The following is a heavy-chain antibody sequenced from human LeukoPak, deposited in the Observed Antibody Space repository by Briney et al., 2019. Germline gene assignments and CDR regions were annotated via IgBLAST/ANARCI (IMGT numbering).Heavy chain of an antibody. CDR1: GYTFTSYG. CDR2: ISAYNGNT. Sequence: ASVKVSCKASGYTFTSYGISWVRQAPGQGLEWMGWISAYNGNTNYAQKLQGRVTMTTDTSTSTAYMELRSLRSDDTAVYYCARGQVRLRYFDWSDYWGQGTLVTVSS. CDR3: ARGQVRLRYFDWSDY. V-gene: IGHV1-18*01. J-gene: IGHJ4*02. D-gene: IGHD3-9*01.